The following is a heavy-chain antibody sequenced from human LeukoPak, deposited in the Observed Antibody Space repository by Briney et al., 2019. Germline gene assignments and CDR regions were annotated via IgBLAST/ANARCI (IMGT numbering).Heavy chain of an antibody. D-gene: IGHD2-2*01. J-gene: IGHJ3*02. V-gene: IGHV4-31*03. Sequence: SQSLSLTCTVSGGSISSGGYYWSWMGQRPGKGLEWIGYIYYSGSTYYNPSLMSRVTISVDTSKNQSSLKQSTVTAADTAVYYCARAFRYQLLFAFDIWGQGTMVTVSS. CDR2: IYYSGST. CDR3: ARAFRYQLLFAFDI. CDR1: GGSISSGGYY.